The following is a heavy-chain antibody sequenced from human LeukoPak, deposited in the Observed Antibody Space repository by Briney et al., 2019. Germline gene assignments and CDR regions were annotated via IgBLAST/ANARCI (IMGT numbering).Heavy chain of an antibody. CDR1: GYTFTGYY. V-gene: IGHV1-2*02. CDR3: ARDREFDYDFWSGHTAFDI. J-gene: IGHJ3*02. D-gene: IGHD3-3*01. CDR2: INPNSGGT. Sequence: ASVKVSCKASGYTFTGYYMHWVRQAPGQGLEWMGWINPNSGGTNYAQKFQGRVTMTRDTSISTAYMELSRLRSDDTAVYYCARDREFDYDFWSGHTAFDIWGQGTMVTVSS.